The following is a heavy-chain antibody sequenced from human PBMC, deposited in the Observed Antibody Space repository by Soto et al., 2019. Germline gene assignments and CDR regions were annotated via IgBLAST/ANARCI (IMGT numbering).Heavy chain of an antibody. V-gene: IGHV4-61*01. D-gene: IGHD5-18*01. CDR3: ARDNGYSYCYTLAH. Sequence: PSETLSLTCTVSGDSISSNNNYWIWIRQPPGEGLEWIGYIYYSGSTSHNPSLKSRVTISVDTSKNQFSLKLSSVTAADTAVYYCARDNGYSYCYTLAHWGKGTLAIVAA. CDR2: IYYSGST. J-gene: IGHJ4*02. CDR1: GDSISSNNNY.